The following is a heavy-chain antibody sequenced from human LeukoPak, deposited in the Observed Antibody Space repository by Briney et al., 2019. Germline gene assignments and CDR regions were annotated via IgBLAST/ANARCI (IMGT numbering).Heavy chain of an antibody. V-gene: IGHV4-59*01. D-gene: IGHD3-10*01. CDR2: IYYSGST. Sequence: SETLSLTCTVSGGSISTYYWNWIRQPPGKGLEWIGYIYYSGSTNYNPSLKSRVTISVDTSKNQFSLKLSSVTAADTAVYYCARTIYGSGTGRSVWYFDLWGRGTLVTVSS. CDR1: GGSISTYY. J-gene: IGHJ2*01. CDR3: ARTIYGSGTGRSVWYFDL.